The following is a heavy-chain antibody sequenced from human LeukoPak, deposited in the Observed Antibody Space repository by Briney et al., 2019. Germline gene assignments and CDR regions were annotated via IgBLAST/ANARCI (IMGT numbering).Heavy chain of an antibody. CDR2: INPNSGGT. J-gene: IGHJ6*02. Sequence: EASVKVSCKASGYTFTGYYMHWVRQAPGQGLEWMGWINPNSGGTNYAQKFQGRVTMTRDTSISTAYMELSRLRSDDTAVYYCARDLAYYDILTGYRPNYYYYGMDVWGQGTTVTVSS. CDR1: GYTFTGYY. CDR3: ARDLAYYDILTGYRPNYYYYGMDV. D-gene: IGHD3-9*01. V-gene: IGHV1-2*02.